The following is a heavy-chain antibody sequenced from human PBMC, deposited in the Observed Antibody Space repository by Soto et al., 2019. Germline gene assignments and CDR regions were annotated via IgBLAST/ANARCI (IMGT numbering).Heavy chain of an antibody. V-gene: IGHV3-23*01. D-gene: IGHD3-22*01. CDR1: GFTFTSYV. J-gene: IGHJ4*02. Sequence: EVQLLESGGGLVQRGGSQRLSCAASGFTFTSYVMSWVRQAPGKGLEWVAGSSGGGSTAFYADSVKGRFTICRDNSKNTVVLQMDSLRAEDTAIYYCATDSNKYSSSLRGRYFDYWGQGTLVTVSS. CDR2: SSGGGSTA. CDR3: ATDSNKYSSSLRGRYFDY.